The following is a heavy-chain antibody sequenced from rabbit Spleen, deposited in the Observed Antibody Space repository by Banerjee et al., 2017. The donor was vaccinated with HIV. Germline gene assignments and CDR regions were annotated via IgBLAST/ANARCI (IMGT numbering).Heavy chain of an antibody. D-gene: IGHD7-1*01. J-gene: IGHJ4*01. Sequence: QEQLKETGGGLVQPGGSLTLSCKASGFDLSSYGVSWVRQAPGKGLEWIGYIDPVFGSTVYASWVNGRFTISSHNAQNTLYLQLNSLTAADTATYFCVREAGYAGYGDGNLWGQGTLVTVS. V-gene: IGHV1S47*01. CDR3: VREAGYAGYGDGNL. CDR2: IDPVFGST. CDR1: GFDLSSYG.